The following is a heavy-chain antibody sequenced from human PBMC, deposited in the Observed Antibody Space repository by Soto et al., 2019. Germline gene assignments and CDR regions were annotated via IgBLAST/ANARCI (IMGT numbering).Heavy chain of an antibody. J-gene: IGHJ5*02. D-gene: IGHD3-10*01. V-gene: IGHV4-4*07. CDR2: ICTSGST. Sequence: SETLSLTCIVSGGSISGYYWSWIRQPAGKGLEWIGRICTSGSTNYNPSLKSRVIMAEDTSKNQFSLKLSSVTAADTAVYYCARGPGSYNWFDLWGQGTLVTVSS. CDR3: ARGPGSYNWFDL. CDR1: GGSISGYY.